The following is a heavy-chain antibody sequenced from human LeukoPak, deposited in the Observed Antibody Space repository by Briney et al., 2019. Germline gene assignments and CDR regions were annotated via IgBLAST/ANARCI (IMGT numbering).Heavy chain of an antibody. Sequence: SQTLSLTCTVSGGSISSGGYYWSWIRQHPGKGLEWIGYIYYSGSTYYNPSLKSRVTISVDTSKNQFSLKLSSVTAADTAVYYCARGVAVAGPSRHIDYWGQGTLVTVSS. CDR1: GGSISSGGYY. CDR3: ARGVAVAGPSRHIDY. V-gene: IGHV4-31*03. J-gene: IGHJ4*02. D-gene: IGHD6-19*01. CDR2: IYYSGST.